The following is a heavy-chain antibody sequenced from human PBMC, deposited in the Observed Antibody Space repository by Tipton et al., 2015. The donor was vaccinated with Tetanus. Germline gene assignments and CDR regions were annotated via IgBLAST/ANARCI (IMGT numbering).Heavy chain of an antibody. CDR1: GGSFRDNF. V-gene: IGHV4-34*01. CDR2: INYAGST. D-gene: IGHD6-13*01. CDR3: AAAIVRWFGP. J-gene: IGHJ5*02. Sequence: LRLSCAVHGGSFRDNFWSWIRQSPGKGLEWIAEINYAGSTNYNPSLKSRVTISVDTSKKEASLKLNSVTAADTAVYYCAAAIVRWFGPWGQGTLVSVSS.